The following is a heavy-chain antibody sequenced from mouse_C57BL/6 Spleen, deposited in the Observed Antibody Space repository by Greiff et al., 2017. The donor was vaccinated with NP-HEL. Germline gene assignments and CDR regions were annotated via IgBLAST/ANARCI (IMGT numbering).Heavy chain of an antibody. CDR2: ILPGSGST. D-gene: IGHD1-1*01. CDR1: GYTFTGYW. J-gene: IGHJ4*01. V-gene: IGHV1-9*01. Sequence: VQLQQSGAELMKPGASVKLSCKATGYTFTGYWIEWVKQRPGHGLEWIGEILPGSGSTNYNEKFKGKATFTADTSSNTAYMQLSSLTTEDSAIYYGARAPITTVVADYAMDYWGQGTSVTVSS. CDR3: ARAPITTVVADYAMDY.